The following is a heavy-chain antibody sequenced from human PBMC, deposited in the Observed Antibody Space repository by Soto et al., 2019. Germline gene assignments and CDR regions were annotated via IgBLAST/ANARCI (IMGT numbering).Heavy chain of an antibody. V-gene: IGHV3-30*18. J-gene: IGHJ6*02. CDR3: AKDPFVAARYYYYGMDV. Sequence: PGGSLRLTCAASGFTFSSYGMHWVRQAPGKGLEWVAVISYDGSNKYYADSVKGRFTISRDNSKTTLYLQMNSLRAEDTAVYYCAKDPFVAARYYYYGMDVWGQGTTVTVSS. D-gene: IGHD6-6*01. CDR2: ISYDGSNK. CDR1: GFTFSSYG.